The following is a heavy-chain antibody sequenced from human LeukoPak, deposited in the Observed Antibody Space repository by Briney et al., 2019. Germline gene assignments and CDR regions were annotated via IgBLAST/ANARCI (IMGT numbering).Heavy chain of an antibody. V-gene: IGHV4-59*12. D-gene: IGHD1-26*01. CDR3: ARCEVGATTSVDY. Sequence: PSETLSLTCAVYGGTFSSYYWSWIRQPPGKGLEWIGYIYYSGSTYYNPSLKSRVTISVDTSKNQFSLKLSSVTAADTAVYYCARCEVGATTSVDYWGQGTLVTVSS. CDR1: GGTFSSYY. J-gene: IGHJ4*02. CDR2: IYYSGST.